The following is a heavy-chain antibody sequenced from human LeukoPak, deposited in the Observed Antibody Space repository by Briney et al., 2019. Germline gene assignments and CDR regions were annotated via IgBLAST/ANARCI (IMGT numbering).Heavy chain of an antibody. Sequence: GGSLRLSCAASGFTVSSNYMSWVRQAPGKGLEWVANIKQGGSEKYYVDSVKGRFTISRDNAKNSLYLQMNSLRAEDTAVYYCARADYDYVWGSYRQYYFDYWGQGTLVTASS. CDR1: GFTVSSNY. D-gene: IGHD3-16*02. CDR3: ARADYDYVWGSYRQYYFDY. V-gene: IGHV3-7*01. J-gene: IGHJ4*02. CDR2: IKQGGSEK.